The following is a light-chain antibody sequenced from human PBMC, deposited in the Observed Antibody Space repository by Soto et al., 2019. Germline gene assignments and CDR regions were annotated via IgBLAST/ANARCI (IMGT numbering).Light chain of an antibody. CDR1: SSNIGVNT. Sequence: QSVLTQTPSASGTPGQRVTISCSGSSSNIGVNTVNWYQHVPGTAPTLVIYSNNQRPSGVPDRFSGSRSGTSASLAISGLQSEDEADYYCAAWDDNMSGGHYIFGTGTKLTGL. CDR3: AAWDDNMSGGHYI. J-gene: IGLJ1*01. CDR2: SNN. V-gene: IGLV1-44*01.